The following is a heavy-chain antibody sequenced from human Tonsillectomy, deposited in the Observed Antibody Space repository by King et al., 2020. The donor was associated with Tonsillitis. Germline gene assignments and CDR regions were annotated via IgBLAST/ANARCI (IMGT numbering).Heavy chain of an antibody. CDR2: ISYDGSYK. CDR3: AKHSHNSGSPDY. CDR1: GCTFSNYG. Sequence: VQLVESGGGVVQPGRSLRLSCAASGCTFSNYGIHWVRQAPGKGLEWVAVISYDGSYKYYGDSVKGRFTISRDNSKNTLYLQMNSLRTEDTAVYYCAKHSHNSGSPDYWGQGTLVTVSS. V-gene: IGHV3-30*18. J-gene: IGHJ4*02. D-gene: IGHD6-19*01.